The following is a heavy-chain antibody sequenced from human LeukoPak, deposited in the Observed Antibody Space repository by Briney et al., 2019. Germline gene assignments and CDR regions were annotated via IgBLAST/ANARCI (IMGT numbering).Heavy chain of an antibody. D-gene: IGHD5-12*01. CDR2: IYYSGST. CDR3: ARQNGMATKGFDY. CDR1: GGSISSGGYY. J-gene: IGHJ4*02. Sequence: SSETLSLTCTVSGGSISSGGYYWSWIRRHPGKGLEWIGYIYYSGSTYYNPSLKSRVTISVDTSKNQFSLKLSSVTAADTAVYYCARQNGMATKGFDYWGQGTLVTVSS. V-gene: IGHV4-31*03.